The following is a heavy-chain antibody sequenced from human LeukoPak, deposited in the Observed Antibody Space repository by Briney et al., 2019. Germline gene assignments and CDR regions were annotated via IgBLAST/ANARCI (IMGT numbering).Heavy chain of an antibody. CDR3: AREEAAAGFDY. CDR1: VYPFSRYS. CDR2: ISSSSSYI. J-gene: IGHJ4*02. V-gene: IGHV3-21*01. D-gene: IGHD6-13*01. Sequence: GGPLRLPCAAWVYPFSRYSIHWARRSRGGGLEGVSSISSSSSYISYADSEKDRFTISRDNAKNSLYLQMNSLRADDTAVYYCAREEAAAGFDYWGQGTLVTVSS.